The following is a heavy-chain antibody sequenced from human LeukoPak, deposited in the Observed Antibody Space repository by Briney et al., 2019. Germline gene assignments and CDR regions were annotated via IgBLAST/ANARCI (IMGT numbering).Heavy chain of an antibody. CDR1: GFTFSSYA. J-gene: IGHJ3*02. D-gene: IGHD2-2*01. CDR2: ISARGSST. V-gene: IGHV3-23*01. CDR3: AKKVVSTVGPPRVFDI. Sequence: GGSLRLSCSASGFTFSSYAMYWVRQAPGKGLEWVSVISARGSSTSYADSVKGRFTLSRDNSKSTLYLQMNSLRAEDTAVYYCAKKVVSTVGPPRVFDIWGQGTMVTVS.